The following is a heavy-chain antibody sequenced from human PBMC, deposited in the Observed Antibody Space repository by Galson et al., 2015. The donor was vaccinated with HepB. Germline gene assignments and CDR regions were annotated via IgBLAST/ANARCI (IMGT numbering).Heavy chain of an antibody. J-gene: IGHJ5*02. CDR1: GFTFTTYW. CDR3: ARGARNWFDP. V-gene: IGHV3-74*01. CDR2: INSDGRST. Sequence: SLRLSCAASGFTFTTYWMHWVRQAPGKGLVWVSRINSDGRSTDYADSVKGRFTISRDNAKNTLYLQMNSLRAEDTAVYYCARGARNWFDPWDQGTLVTVSS.